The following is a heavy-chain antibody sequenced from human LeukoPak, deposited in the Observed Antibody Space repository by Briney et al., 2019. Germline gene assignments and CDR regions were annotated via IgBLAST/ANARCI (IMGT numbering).Heavy chain of an antibody. J-gene: IGHJ6*02. CDR2: MNPNSGNT. CDR3: ARNSYSSSWYYYCGMDV. CDR1: GYTFTSYD. V-gene: IGHV1-8*01. D-gene: IGHD6-13*01. Sequence: ASVKVSCKASGYTFTSYDINWVRQATGQGLEWMGWMNPNSGNTGYAQKFQGRVTMTRNTSISTAYMGLSSLRSEDTAVYYCARNSYSSSWYYYCGMDVWGQGTTVTVSS.